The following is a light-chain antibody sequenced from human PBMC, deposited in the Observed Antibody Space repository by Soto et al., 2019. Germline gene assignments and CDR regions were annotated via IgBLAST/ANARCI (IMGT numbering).Light chain of an antibody. V-gene: IGKV3-20*01. CDR1: QSVRSSY. J-gene: IGKJ4*01. Sequence: IVLTQSPGTLSLSPGERATLSCRASQSVRSSYLAWYQQKPGQAPRLLIYGTSSRATGIPDRVIGSGSGTDFTLTITRLEPEDFAVYYCQQYGSSPLTFGGGTKVEIK. CDR3: QQYGSSPLT. CDR2: GTS.